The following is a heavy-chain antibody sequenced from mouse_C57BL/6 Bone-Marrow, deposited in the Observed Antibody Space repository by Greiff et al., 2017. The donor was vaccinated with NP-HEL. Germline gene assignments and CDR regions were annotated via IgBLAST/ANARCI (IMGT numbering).Heavy chain of an antibody. CDR2: IYPRSGNT. J-gene: IGHJ3*01. D-gene: IGHD2-2*01. CDR3: ARNGYGYDEGAWFAY. V-gene: IGHV1-81*01. CDR1: GYTFTSYG. Sequence: VQRVESGAELARPGASVKLSCKASGYTFTSYGISWVKQRTGQGLEWIGEIYPRSGNTYYNEKFKGKATLTADKSSSTAYMELRSLTSEDSAVYFCARNGYGYDEGAWFAYWGQGTLVTVSA.